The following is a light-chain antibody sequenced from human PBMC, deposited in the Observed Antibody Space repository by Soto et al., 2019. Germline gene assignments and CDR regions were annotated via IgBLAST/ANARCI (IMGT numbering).Light chain of an antibody. Sequence: QSVLTQPPSVSGAPGQRVTISCTGSSSNIGAGYDVHWYQQLPGTAPKLLIYGNSKRPSGVPDRFSGSKSGTSASLAITGLQAEDEADSYCQSYDSSLSVVVFGGGTKLTVL. V-gene: IGLV1-40*01. CDR3: QSYDSSLSVVV. CDR2: GNS. CDR1: SSNIGAGYD. J-gene: IGLJ2*01.